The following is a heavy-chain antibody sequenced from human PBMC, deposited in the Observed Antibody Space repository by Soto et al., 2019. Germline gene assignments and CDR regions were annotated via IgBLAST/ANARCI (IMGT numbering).Heavy chain of an antibody. CDR3: ARGGGPVIATAGFDY. D-gene: IGHD6-13*01. J-gene: IGHJ4*02. CDR2: IYYSGST. V-gene: IGHV4-31*03. Sequence: QVQLQESGPGLVKPSQTLSLTCTVSGGSISSGGYYWRWIRQHPGKGLEWIGYIYYSGSTYYNPSLKSRVTISVDTSKNQFSLKLSSVTAADTAVYYCARGGGPVIATAGFDYWGQGTLVTVSS. CDR1: GGSISSGGYY.